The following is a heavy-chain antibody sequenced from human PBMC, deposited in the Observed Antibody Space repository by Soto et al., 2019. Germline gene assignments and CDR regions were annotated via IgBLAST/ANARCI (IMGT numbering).Heavy chain of an antibody. CDR1: GFTFSDYY. Sequence: KPGGSLRLSCAASGFTFSDYYMSWIRQAPGKGLEWVSYISSSGSTIYYADSVKGRFTISRDNAKNSLYLQMNSLRAEDTAVYYCARDHLGRQRVVAADYYYGMDVWGQGTKVTVSS. CDR2: ISSSGSTI. D-gene: IGHD2-15*01. CDR3: ARDHLGRQRVVAADYYYGMDV. J-gene: IGHJ6*02. V-gene: IGHV3-11*01.